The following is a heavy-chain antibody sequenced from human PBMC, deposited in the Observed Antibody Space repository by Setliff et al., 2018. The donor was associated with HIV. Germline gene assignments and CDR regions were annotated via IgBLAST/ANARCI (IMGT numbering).Heavy chain of an antibody. D-gene: IGHD3-22*01. J-gene: IGHJ6*03. CDR2: ISSTGDAI. CDR3: ARVGGYYDSSGYNFYFYYMDV. V-gene: IGHV3-48*03. Sequence: PGGSLRLSCVVSGFTFSSHEMNWVRQAPGKGLEWVSYISSTGDAIYYADSLKGRFTISRDNAKNSLYLQMNSLRAEDTAIYYCARVGGYYDSSGYNFYFYYMDVWGKGTTVTVSS. CDR1: GFTFSSHE.